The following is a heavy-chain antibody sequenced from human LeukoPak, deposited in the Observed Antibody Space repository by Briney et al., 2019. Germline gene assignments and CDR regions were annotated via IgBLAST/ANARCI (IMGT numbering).Heavy chain of an antibody. J-gene: IGHJ4*02. V-gene: IGHV1-18*01. CDR1: GYTFTTYR. D-gene: IGHD6-19*01. CDR3: ARDKGPGGQWLVTDY. Sequence: ASVKVSCKASGYTFTTYRISWVRQAPGQGLEWMGWISPYNDNTNYAQKFQGRVTMTTDTSTSTAYMELRSLRSDDTAVYYCARDKGPGGQWLVTDYWGQGTLVTVSS. CDR2: ISPYNDNT.